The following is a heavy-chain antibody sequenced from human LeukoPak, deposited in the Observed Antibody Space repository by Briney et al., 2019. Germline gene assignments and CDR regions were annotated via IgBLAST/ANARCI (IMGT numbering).Heavy chain of an antibody. V-gene: IGHV3-30-3*01. CDR3: ASALDGSGSRSFDY. Sequence: GGSLRLSCAASRFTFSNYAMHWVRQAPGKGLEWVAVISYDGSNKYYADSVKGRFTISRDNAKNTLYLQMNSLRAEDTAAYYCASALDGSGSRSFDYWGQGTLVTVSS. D-gene: IGHD3-10*01. J-gene: IGHJ4*02. CDR1: RFTFSNYA. CDR2: ISYDGSNK.